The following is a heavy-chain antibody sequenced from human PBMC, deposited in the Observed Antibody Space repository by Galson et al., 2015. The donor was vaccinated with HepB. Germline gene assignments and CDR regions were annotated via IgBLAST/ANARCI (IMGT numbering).Heavy chain of an antibody. CDR3: ARDPPSIWYGELLGVDY. CDR1: GFSFSSYW. J-gene: IGHJ4*02. D-gene: IGHD3-10*01. V-gene: IGHV3-7*05. CDR2: IKEDGSEK. Sequence: SLRLSCAASGFSFSSYWMSWVRQAPGKGLEWVANIKEDGSEKYYVDSVKGRFTSSRDNAKNSLYLQMNSLRAEDTAVYYCARDPPSIWYGELLGVDYWGQGTLVTVSS.